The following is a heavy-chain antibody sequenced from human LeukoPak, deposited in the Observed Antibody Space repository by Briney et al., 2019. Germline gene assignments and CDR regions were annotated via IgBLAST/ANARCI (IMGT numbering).Heavy chain of an antibody. CDR3: ARDGNDYGDYAIDY. CDR2: IISIFGTA. Sequence: SVKVSCKASGGTFSSYAISWVRQAPGQGLEWMGGIISIFGTANYAQKFQGRVTITADKSTGTAYMELSSLRSEDTAVYYCARDGNDYGDYAIDYWGQGTLVTVSS. J-gene: IGHJ4*02. V-gene: IGHV1-69*06. D-gene: IGHD4-17*01. CDR1: GGTFSSYA.